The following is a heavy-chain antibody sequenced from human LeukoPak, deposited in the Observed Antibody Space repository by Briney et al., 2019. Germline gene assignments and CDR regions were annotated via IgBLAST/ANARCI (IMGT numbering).Heavy chain of an antibody. CDR3: ARTKDGNHAEYFQH. D-gene: IGHD4-23*01. J-gene: IGHJ1*01. Sequence: ASVKVSCKASGYTFISYGITWVRQAPGQGLEWMGWINPNSGGTNYAQKFQGRVTMTRDTSISTAYMELSRLRSDDTAVYYCARTKDGNHAEYFQHWGQGTLVTVSS. CDR1: GYTFISYG. V-gene: IGHV1-2*02. CDR2: INPNSGGT.